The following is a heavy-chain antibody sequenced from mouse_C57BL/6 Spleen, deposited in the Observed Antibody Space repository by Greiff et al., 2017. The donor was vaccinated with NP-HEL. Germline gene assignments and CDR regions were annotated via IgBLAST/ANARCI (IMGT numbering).Heavy chain of an antibody. CDR2: INPYNGGT. V-gene: IGHV1-19*01. CDR3: AREYYGSSYGY. Sequence: EVQLQQSGPVLVKPGASVKMSCKASGYTFTDYYMNWVKQSHGKSLEWIGVINPYNGGTSYNQKFKGKATLTVDKSSSTAYMELNSLTSEDSAVDYCAREYYGSSYGYWGQGTTLTVSS. D-gene: IGHD1-1*01. CDR1: GYTFTDYY. J-gene: IGHJ2*01.